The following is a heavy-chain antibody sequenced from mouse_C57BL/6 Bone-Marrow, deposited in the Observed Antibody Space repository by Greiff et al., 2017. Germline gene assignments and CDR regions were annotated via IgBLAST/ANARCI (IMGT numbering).Heavy chain of an antibody. CDR1: GFNIKDDY. V-gene: IGHV14-4*01. CDR3: TTFYGSSSLRYFDV. Sequence: VQLQQSGAELVRPGASVKLSCTASGFNIKDDYMHWVKQRPEQGLEWIGWIDPENGDTEYASKFQGKAPITADTSSNTASLQLSRLTSEDTAFYYCTTFYGSSSLRYFDVWGTGPTVTVSS. D-gene: IGHD1-1*01. J-gene: IGHJ1*03. CDR2: IDPENGDT.